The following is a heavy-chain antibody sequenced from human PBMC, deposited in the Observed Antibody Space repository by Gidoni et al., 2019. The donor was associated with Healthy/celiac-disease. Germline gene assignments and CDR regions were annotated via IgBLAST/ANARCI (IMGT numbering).Heavy chain of an antibody. Sequence: QVQLVQSGAEVKKPGSSVKVSCKASGGTFSSYAISWVRQAPGPGLEWMAGIIPIFGTANYAQKFQGRVTITADESTSTAYMELSSLRSEDTAVYYCARGQLLWFGELLGFDPWGQGTLVTVSS. V-gene: IGHV1-69*01. CDR3: ARGQLLWFGELLGFDP. CDR1: GGTFSSYA. J-gene: IGHJ5*02. CDR2: IIPIFGTA. D-gene: IGHD3-10*01.